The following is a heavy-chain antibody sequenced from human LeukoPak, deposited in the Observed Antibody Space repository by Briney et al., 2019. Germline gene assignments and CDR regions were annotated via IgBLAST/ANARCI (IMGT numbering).Heavy chain of an antibody. CDR2: INPSGGST. D-gene: IGHD3-22*01. V-gene: IGHV1-46*01. CDR1: GYTFTSYY. Sequence: ASAKVSCKASGYTFTSYYMHWVRQAPGQGLEWMGIINPSGGSTSYAQKFQGRVTMTRDMSTSTVYMELSSLRSEDTAVYYCARDYKYYDSSGYCPFDYWGQGTLVTVSS. J-gene: IGHJ4*02. CDR3: ARDYKYYDSSGYCPFDY.